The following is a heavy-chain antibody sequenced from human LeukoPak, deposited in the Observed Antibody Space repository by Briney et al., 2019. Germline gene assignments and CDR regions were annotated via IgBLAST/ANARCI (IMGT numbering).Heavy chain of an antibody. CDR2: IYTSGST. CDR3: ARVGRGYDFWSGYYKYAFDI. V-gene: IGHV4-61*02. CDR1: GGSISSGSYY. D-gene: IGHD3-3*01. J-gene: IGHJ3*02. Sequence: SQTLSLTCTVSGGSISSGSYYWSWIRQPAGKGLEWIGRIYTSGSTNYNPSLKSRVTISVDTSKNQFSLKLSSVTAADTAVYYCARVGRGYDFWSGYYKYAFDIWGQGTMVTVSS.